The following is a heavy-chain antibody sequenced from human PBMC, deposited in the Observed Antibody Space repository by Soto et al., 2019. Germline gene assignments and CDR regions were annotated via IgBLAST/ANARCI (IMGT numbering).Heavy chain of an antibody. CDR1: CYTFTSYG. Sequence: GASVKVSCKASCYTFTSYGISWFRHAPGQGLEWMGWISAYNGNTNYAQKLQGRVTMTTDTSTSTAYMELRSLRSDDTAVYYCARDRITMIVVAPGFDYWGQGTLVTVSS. V-gene: IGHV1-18*01. J-gene: IGHJ4*02. D-gene: IGHD3-22*01. CDR3: ARDRITMIVVAPGFDY. CDR2: ISAYNGNT.